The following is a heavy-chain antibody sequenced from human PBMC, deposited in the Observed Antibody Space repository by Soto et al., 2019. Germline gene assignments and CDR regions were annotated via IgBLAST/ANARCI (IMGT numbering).Heavy chain of an antibody. CDR2: IYHSGST. J-gene: IGHJ4*02. CDR3: ARDPPRPRSYSSSWLFDY. Sequence: SETLSLTCAVSGGSISSSNWWSWVRQPPGKGLEWIGEIYHSGSTNYNPSLKSRVTISVDKSKNQFSLKLSSVTAADTAVYYCARDPPRPRSYSSSWLFDYWGQGTLVTVSS. V-gene: IGHV4-4*02. CDR1: GGSISSSNW. D-gene: IGHD6-13*01.